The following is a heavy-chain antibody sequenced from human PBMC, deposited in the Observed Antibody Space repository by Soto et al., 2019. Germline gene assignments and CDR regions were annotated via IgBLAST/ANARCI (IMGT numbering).Heavy chain of an antibody. Sequence: SQTLSLTCVISGDSVSSNSAAWNWIRQSPSRGLEWLGRTYYRSRWYNDYAVSVRSRITVNADTSKNQFSLHLNSVTPEDTAVYYCAGTSSLKPYYMAFWDQGTTVPVSS. CDR2: TYYRSRWYN. D-gene: IGHD1-7*01. J-gene: IGHJ6*03. CDR1: GDSVSSNSAA. V-gene: IGHV6-1*01. CDR3: AGTSSLKPYYMAF.